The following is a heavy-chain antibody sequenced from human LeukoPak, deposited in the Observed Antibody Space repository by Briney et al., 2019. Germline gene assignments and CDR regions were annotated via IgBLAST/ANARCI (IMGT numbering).Heavy chain of an antibody. D-gene: IGHD6-13*01. CDR3: ARLFAPSYSSSWSDYYYMDV. V-gene: IGHV4-59*01. Sequence: SETLSLTCTVSGGSISSYYWSWIRQPPGKGLEWIGYIYYSGSTNYNPSLKSRVTISVDTSKNQFSLKLSSVTAADTAVYYCARLFAPSYSSSWSDYYYMDVWGKGTTVTISS. CDR2: IYYSGST. J-gene: IGHJ6*03. CDR1: GGSISSYY.